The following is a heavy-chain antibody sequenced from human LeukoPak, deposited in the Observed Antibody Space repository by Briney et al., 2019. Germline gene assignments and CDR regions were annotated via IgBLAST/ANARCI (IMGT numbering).Heavy chain of an antibody. J-gene: IGHJ3*02. CDR3: AKKGGIAAAGTGAFDI. CDR2: ISGSGGST. V-gene: IGHV3-23*01. Sequence: GGSLRLSCAASGFTFSSYAMSWVRQAPGKGLEWVSAISGSGGSTYYADSVKGRFTISRDNSKNTLYLQMNSLRAEDTAVYYCAKKGGIAAAGTGAFDIWGQGKMVTVSS. D-gene: IGHD6-13*01. CDR1: GFTFSSYA.